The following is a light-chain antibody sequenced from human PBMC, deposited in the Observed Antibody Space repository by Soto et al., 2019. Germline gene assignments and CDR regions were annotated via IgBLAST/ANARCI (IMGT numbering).Light chain of an antibody. CDR2: GAS. V-gene: IGKV3-15*01. J-gene: IGKJ1*01. CDR1: QSISDT. CDR3: QQYNSYSRT. Sequence: EIVMTQSPATLSVSPGGRATLSCRASQSISDTLVWYQQKPGQAPRLLIYGASTRAPGFPARFSGSGSGTDFTLTISSLQPDDFATYYCQQYNSYSRTFGQGTKVDIK.